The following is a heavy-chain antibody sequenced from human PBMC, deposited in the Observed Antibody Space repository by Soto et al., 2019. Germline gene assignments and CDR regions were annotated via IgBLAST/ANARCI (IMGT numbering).Heavy chain of an antibody. CDR1: GFTFSSYA. D-gene: IGHD3-9*01. V-gene: IGHV3-23*01. Sequence: GGSLRLSCAASGFTFSSYAMNWVRQAPGKGLEWVSTISASGGSTYYSDSVKGRFTISRDNSKNTLSLQMNSLRAEDTAIYYCARDPSTGSADYWGQGTLVTVSS. J-gene: IGHJ4*02. CDR3: ARDPSTGSADY. CDR2: ISASGGST.